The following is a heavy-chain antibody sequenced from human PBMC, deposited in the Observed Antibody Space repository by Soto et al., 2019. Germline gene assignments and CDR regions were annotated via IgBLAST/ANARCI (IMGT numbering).Heavy chain of an antibody. Sequence: EVQLVESGGGLVKPGGSLRLSCAVSGFIFSDFSMNWVRQAPGKGLEWVASIGSSGGNSFYADSVKGPLIISRDNSKQSLDLQINSLSAEDTAVYYCAREKRHNSLGGRFGMDVWGQGTTVTVS. CDR2: IGSSGGNS. CDR1: GFIFSDFS. D-gene: IGHD1-1*01. CDR3: AREKRHNSLGGRFGMDV. J-gene: IGHJ6*02. V-gene: IGHV3-21*01.